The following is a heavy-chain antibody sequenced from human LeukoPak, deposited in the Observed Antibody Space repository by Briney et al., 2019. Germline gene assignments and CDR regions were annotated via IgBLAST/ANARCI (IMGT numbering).Heavy chain of an antibody. Sequence: QSGGSLRLSCAASGFTFSSYWMHWVRQAPGKGLVWVSRINSDGSSTSYADSVKGRFTISRDNAKNTLYLQMNSLRAEDTAVYYCARSRSIQAVAGIIWRFRGFDYWGQGTLVTVSS. CDR3: ARSRSIQAVAGIIWRFRGFDY. V-gene: IGHV3-74*01. CDR1: GFTFSSYW. J-gene: IGHJ4*02. D-gene: IGHD6-19*01. CDR2: INSDGSST.